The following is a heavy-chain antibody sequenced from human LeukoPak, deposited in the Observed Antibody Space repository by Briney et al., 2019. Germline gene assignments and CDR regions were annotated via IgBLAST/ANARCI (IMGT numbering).Heavy chain of an antibody. CDR3: AKANYGILTGIPAY. Sequence: GGSLRLSCAASGFTFDDYAMHWVRQAPGKGLEWVSGISWNSGSIGYADSVKGRFTISRDNAKNSLYLQMNSLRAEDTALYYCAKANYGILTGIPAYWGQGTLVTVSS. CDR1: GFTFDDYA. CDR2: ISWNSGSI. J-gene: IGHJ4*02. D-gene: IGHD3-9*01. V-gene: IGHV3-9*01.